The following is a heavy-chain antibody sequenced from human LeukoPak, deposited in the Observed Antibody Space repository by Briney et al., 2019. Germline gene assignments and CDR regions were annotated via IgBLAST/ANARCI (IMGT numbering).Heavy chain of an antibody. J-gene: IGHJ4*02. CDR2: ISSTSSYI. D-gene: IGHD5-18*01. CDR1: GFTFSSYS. Sequence: PGGSLRLSCAASGFTFSSYSMNWVRQAPGKGLEWVSSISSTSSYIYYADSVKGRFTISRDNAKNSLYLQMNSLRAEDTAVYYCASWGGYSYGYDEYYFDYWGQGTLVTVSS. CDR3: ASWGGYSYGYDEYYFDY. V-gene: IGHV3-21*01.